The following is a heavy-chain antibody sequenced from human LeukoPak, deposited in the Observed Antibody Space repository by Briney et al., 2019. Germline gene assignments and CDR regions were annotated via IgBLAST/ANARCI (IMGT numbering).Heavy chain of an antibody. D-gene: IGHD2-2*02. CDR1: GFTFRVYA. CDR3: AKNACSSTSCYTDY. Sequence: GGSLRLSCAASGFTFRVYAMTWVRQAPGKGLEWVSGISGSGSSTYSADSVKGRFTISRDNSKNTLYLQMNSLRAEDTAVYYCAKNACSSTSCYTDYWGQGTLVTVSS. V-gene: IGHV3-23*01. J-gene: IGHJ4*02. CDR2: ISGSGSST.